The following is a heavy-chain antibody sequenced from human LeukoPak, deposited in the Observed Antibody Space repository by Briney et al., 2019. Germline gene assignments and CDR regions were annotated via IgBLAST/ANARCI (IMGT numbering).Heavy chain of an antibody. V-gene: IGHV3-74*01. D-gene: IGHD3-22*01. CDR3: VRGYSSGYRLDY. CDR1: GFTFSSYW. Sequence: GGSLRLSCAASGFTFSSYWMHWVRQDPVKGQLWVSRINGDGSSTDYADSEKGRFTISRDNAKNTVYLQMNSLKAEDTAVYYCVRGYSSGYRLDYWGQGTLVTVSS. CDR2: INGDGSST. J-gene: IGHJ4*02.